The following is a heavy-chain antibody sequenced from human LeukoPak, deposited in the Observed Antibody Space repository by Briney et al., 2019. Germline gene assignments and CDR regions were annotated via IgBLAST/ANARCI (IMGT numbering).Heavy chain of an antibody. Sequence: GASVKVSCKASGYTFTSYGISWVRQAPGQGLEWMGWINTDYQNAENAEQFQGRVTLTADTSTSTAYMKLRSLTFDDTGVYYCARDNGGSRDYWGQETLVTVSS. J-gene: IGHJ4*02. CDR1: GYTFTSYG. CDR2: INTDYQNA. D-gene: IGHD1-26*01. CDR3: ARDNGGSRDY. V-gene: IGHV1-18*01.